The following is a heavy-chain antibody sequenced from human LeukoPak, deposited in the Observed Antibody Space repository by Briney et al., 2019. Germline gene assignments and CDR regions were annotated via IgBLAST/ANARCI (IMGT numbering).Heavy chain of an antibody. CDR2: ISSSGRLM. V-gene: IGHV3-11*01. D-gene: IGHD1-20*01. CDR3: ARDTNNGLDV. J-gene: IGHJ6*02. CDR1: GFTFSEYY. Sequence: GGSLRLSCAASGFTFSEYYINWIRQAPGKGLEWVSHISSSGRLMQYADSVRGRFTITRDNTQNFMSLQMNNLKPEDTAVYYCARDTNNGLDVWGRGTTVTVS.